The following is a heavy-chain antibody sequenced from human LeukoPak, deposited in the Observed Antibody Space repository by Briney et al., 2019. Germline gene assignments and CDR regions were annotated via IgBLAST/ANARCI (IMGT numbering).Heavy chain of an antibody. V-gene: IGHV4-59*08. CDR3: ARLAGYSSGGFGVSPFDY. CDR1: GGSISSYY. D-gene: IGHD6-19*01. CDR2: IYYSGST. J-gene: IGHJ4*02. Sequence: SETLSLTCTVSGGSISSYYWSWIRQPPGKGLEWIGYIYYSGSTNYNPSLKSRVTISVDTSKNQFSLKLSSVTAADTAVYYCARLAGYSSGGFGVSPFDYWGQGTLVTVSS.